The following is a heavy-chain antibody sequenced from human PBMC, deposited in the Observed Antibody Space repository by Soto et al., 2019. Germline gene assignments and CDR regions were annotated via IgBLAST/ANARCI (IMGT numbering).Heavy chain of an antibody. Sequence: EVQLLESGGGLVQPGGSLRLSCAASGFTFINYAMNWVRQAPGQGLQWVATISGGGDATFYTDSVKGRFTISRDFSSNTASLKMTSLGADDPAVYYCARKVLGSTTRPEYWYFDIWGRGTLVTVSS. V-gene: IGHV3-23*01. CDR1: GFTFINYA. D-gene: IGHD3-10*01. CDR2: ISGGGDAT. J-gene: IGHJ2*01. CDR3: ARKVLGSTTRPEYWYFDI.